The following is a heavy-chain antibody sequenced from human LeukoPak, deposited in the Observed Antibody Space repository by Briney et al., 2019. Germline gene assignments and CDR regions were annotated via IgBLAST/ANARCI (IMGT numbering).Heavy chain of an antibody. J-gene: IGHJ6*03. V-gene: IGHV4-4*07. CDR1: GGSISSYY. CDR2: IYTSGST. Sequence: SETLSLTCTVSGGSISSYYWSWIRQPAGKGLEWIGRIYTSGSTNYNPSLKSRVTMSVDTSKNQFSLKLSSVIAADTAVYYCAGFYGGNSLYYYYYMDVWGKGTTVTISS. CDR3: AGFYGGNSLYYYYYMDV. D-gene: IGHD4-23*01.